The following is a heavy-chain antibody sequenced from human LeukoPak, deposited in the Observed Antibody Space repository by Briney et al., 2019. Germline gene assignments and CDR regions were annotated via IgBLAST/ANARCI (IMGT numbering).Heavy chain of an antibody. J-gene: IGHJ6*03. CDR2: IDWDDDK. CDR1: GFSFTASGMC. CDR3: ARGAVDYYFYMDV. Sequence: ESGPALVKPTQTLTLTCTFSGFSFTASGMCVTWIRQPPGKALEWLARIDWDDDKYYSTSLKTRVSISKDTSKKQVVLTMTNMDPADTATYYCARGAVDYYFYMDVWGKGTTVTVSS. V-gene: IGHV2-70*11.